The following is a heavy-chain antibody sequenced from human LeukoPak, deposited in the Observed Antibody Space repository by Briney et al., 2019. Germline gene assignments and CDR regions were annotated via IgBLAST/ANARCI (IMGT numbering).Heavy chain of an antibody. CDR2: IYYSGST. Sequence: SETLSLTCTVSGASISTYYWSWIRQPPGKGLEWIGYIYYSGSTNYNPSLKSRVTISRHTSKNQFSLKLSSVTAADTAVYYCARGTVTTNSYYFDYWGQGTLVTVSS. J-gene: IGHJ4*02. D-gene: IGHD4-17*01. CDR3: ARGTVTTNSYYFDY. CDR1: GASISTYY. V-gene: IGHV4-59*01.